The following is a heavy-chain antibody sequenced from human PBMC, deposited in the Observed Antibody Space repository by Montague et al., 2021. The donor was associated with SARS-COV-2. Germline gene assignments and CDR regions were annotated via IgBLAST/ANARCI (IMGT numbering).Heavy chain of an antibody. CDR3: ARLLAATGHFDF. D-gene: IGHD6-13*01. J-gene: IGHJ4*02. V-gene: IGHV4-39*01. CDR2: MSYSGSS. Sequence: SETLSLTCTVSGGSINTPNHYWGWTRQPPGKRLEWVGSMSYSGSSYYNPSLRRRLTISVDTSKNQFSLRLSSVTAADTAVYCCARLLAATGHFDFWGQGTLVTVSS. CDR1: GGSINTPNHY.